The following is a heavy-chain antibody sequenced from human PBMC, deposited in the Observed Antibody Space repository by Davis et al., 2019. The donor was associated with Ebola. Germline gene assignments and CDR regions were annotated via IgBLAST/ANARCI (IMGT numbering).Heavy chain of an antibody. Sequence: PSETLSLTCAVYGGSFSGYYWNLIRQPPGKGLEWIGEINHSGSTNYNPSLKSRVTISVDTSKNQFSLKLSSVTAADTAVYYCARLGGGYCSGGSCYPLLYYYYGMDVWGQGTTVTVSS. CDR3: ARLGGGYCSGGSCYPLLYYYYGMDV. CDR1: GGSFSGYY. CDR2: INHSGST. J-gene: IGHJ6*02. V-gene: IGHV4-34*01. D-gene: IGHD2-15*01.